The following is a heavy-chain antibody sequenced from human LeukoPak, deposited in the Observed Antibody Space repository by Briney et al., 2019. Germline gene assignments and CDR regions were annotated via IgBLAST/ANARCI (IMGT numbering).Heavy chain of an antibody. CDR1: GYSFRSFE. Sequence: GGSLRLSCAASGYSFRSFEIYWVRQHPPEGVVWVADISSGGTTMYYTHSVKGRFTISRDDAKNSLFLQMNSLRAEDTAVYYCALLAVASDFDYWGQGTLVTVSS. CDR2: ISSGGTTM. CDR3: ALLAVASDFDY. V-gene: IGHV3-48*03. D-gene: IGHD6-19*01. J-gene: IGHJ4*02.